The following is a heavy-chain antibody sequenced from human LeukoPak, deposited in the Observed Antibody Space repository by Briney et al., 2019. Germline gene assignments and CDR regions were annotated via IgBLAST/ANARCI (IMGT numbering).Heavy chain of an antibody. J-gene: IGHJ5*02. D-gene: IGHD2-2*03. V-gene: IGHV4-39*01. CDR3: ARHKYDMETITLDKWFDP. CDR1: GDSSTSTYY. CDR2: IYFSGST. Sequence: SETLSLTCSVSGDSSTSTYYWAWIRQPPGRGLEWIGRIYFSGSTFYRTSLRSRLTMFADTSKNQVSLRLKSVTAADTAVYFCARHKYDMETITLDKWFDPWGQGTPVTVSS.